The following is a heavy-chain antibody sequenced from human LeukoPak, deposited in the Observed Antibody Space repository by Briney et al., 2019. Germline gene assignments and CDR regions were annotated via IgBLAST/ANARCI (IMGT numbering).Heavy chain of an antibody. CDR1: GYTFTSYD. CDR2: MNPNRGNT. Sequence: ASVKVSCKASGYTFTSYDINWVRQATGQGLEWMGWMNPNRGNTGYAQKFQGRVTMTRNTSISTAYMELSSLRAEDTAVYYCARGITIFGVVNSGDWFDPWGQGTLVTVSS. D-gene: IGHD3-3*01. J-gene: IGHJ5*02. V-gene: IGHV1-8*01. CDR3: ARGITIFGVVNSGDWFDP.